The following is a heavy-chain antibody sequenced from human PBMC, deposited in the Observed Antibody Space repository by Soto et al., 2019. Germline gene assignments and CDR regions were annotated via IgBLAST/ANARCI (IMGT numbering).Heavy chain of an antibody. Sequence: GGSLRLSCVASGLPVAGSYMAWARQAPGKGLEWASVIYNDGTTYYSQSVEGRFTISRDTSKNTLYLQMDGLRDEDTAVYYCVRPLPSGQTHARDVWGQGTTVTVSS. D-gene: IGHD3-10*01. J-gene: IGHJ6*02. CDR3: VRPLPSGQTHARDV. V-gene: IGHV3-53*01. CDR2: IYNDGTT. CDR1: GLPVAGSY.